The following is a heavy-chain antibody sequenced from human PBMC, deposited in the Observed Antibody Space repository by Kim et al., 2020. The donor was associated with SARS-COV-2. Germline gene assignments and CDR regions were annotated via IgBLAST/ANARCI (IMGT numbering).Heavy chain of an antibody. CDR2: KTDGGTT. CDR3: TTGPR. J-gene: IGHJ4*02. Sequence: KTDGGTTDYAAPVKGRFTISRDDSKNTLYLQMNSLKTADTAVYYCTTGPRWGQGTLVTVSS. V-gene: IGHV3-15*01.